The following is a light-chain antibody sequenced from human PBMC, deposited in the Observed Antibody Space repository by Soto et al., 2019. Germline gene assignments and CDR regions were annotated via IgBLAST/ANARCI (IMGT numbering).Light chain of an antibody. CDR3: SAGDNSLSGVV. Sequence: QSVLTQPPSASGTPGQRVTISCSGSSSNIGNNFVCWYQHLPATAPKLLLYRTNQRPSGVPDRFSGSKSGTSASLAISGLRYEDEDDYYCSAGDNSLSGVVFGGGTKLTVL. CDR2: RTN. CDR1: SSNIGNNF. V-gene: IGLV1-47*01. J-gene: IGLJ2*01.